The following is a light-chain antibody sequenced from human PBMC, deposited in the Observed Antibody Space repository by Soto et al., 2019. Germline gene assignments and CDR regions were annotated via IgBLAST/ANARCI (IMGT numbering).Light chain of an antibody. CDR3: SSYTSSSTLV. J-gene: IGLJ2*01. V-gene: IGLV2-14*01. CDR1: NSDVGGYNY. CDR2: EVS. Sequence: QSALTQPASVSGSPGQSITISCTGTNSDVGGYNYVSWYQQHPGKAPKLMIYEVSNRPSGVSNRFSGSKSGNKASLTISGLQAEEETDYYCSSYTSSSTLVFGGGTKLTVL.